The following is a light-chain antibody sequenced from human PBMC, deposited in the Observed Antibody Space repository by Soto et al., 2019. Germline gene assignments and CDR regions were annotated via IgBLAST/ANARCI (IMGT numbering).Light chain of an antibody. CDR2: DVS. J-gene: IGLJ1*01. CDR1: SSEVGGYNY. V-gene: IGLV2-14*01. Sequence: QSVLTQPASVSGSPGQSITISCTGTSSEVGGYNYVSWNQQHPGKAPQLIIFDVSNRPSGVSNRFSGSKSGNTASLTISGLQAEDEADYFCRSYTTSSPPVFGSGTKVTVL. CDR3: RSYTTSSPPV.